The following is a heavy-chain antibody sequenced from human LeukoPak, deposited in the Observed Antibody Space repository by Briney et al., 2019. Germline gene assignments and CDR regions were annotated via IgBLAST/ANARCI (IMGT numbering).Heavy chain of an antibody. V-gene: IGHV3-74*01. J-gene: IGHJ4*02. Sequence: GGSLRLSCAASGFTFSSYWMHWVRQAPGKGLVWVSRINSDGSSTNYADSVKGRFTISRDNAKNTVYLQMNSLRAEDTAVYYCAKAALGYDFWSGYYPDYWGQGTLVTVSS. D-gene: IGHD3-3*01. CDR1: GFTFSSYW. CDR2: INSDGSST. CDR3: AKAALGYDFWSGYYPDY.